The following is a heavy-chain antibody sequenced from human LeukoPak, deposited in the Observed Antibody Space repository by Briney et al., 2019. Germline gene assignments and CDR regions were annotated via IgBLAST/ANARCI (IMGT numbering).Heavy chain of an antibody. J-gene: IGHJ4*02. CDR2: IRYDGSNK. V-gene: IGHV3-30*02. Sequence: PGGSLRLSCAASGFTFSSYGMHWVRQAPGKGLEWVAFIRYDGSNKYYADSVKGRFTISRDNSKNTLYLQMNSLRAEDTAVYYCAKRLTSSPAVDYWGQGTLVTVSS. CDR1: GFTFSSYG. D-gene: IGHD2-2*01. CDR3: AKRLTSSPAVDY.